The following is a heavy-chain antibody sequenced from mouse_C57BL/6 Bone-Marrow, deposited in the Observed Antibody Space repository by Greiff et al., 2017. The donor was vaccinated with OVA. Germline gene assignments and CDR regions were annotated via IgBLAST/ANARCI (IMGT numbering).Heavy chain of an antibody. D-gene: IGHD3-2*02. CDR2: IDPENGDT. CDR3: TTQRRLRWFAD. V-gene: IGHV14-4*01. CDR1: GFNIKDDY. J-gene: IGHJ3*01. Sequence: LVESGAELVRPGASVKLSCTASGFNIKDDYMHWVKQRPEQGLEWIGWIDPENGDTEYASKFQGKATITADTSSNTAYLQLSSLTSEDTAVYYCTTQRRLRWFADWGQGTLVTVSA.